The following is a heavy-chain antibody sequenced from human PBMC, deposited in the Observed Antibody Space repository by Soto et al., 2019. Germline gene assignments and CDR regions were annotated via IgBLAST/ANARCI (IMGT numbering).Heavy chain of an antibody. J-gene: IGHJ6*02. D-gene: IGHD2-21*01. Sequence: QVHLVESGGGAVQAGRSLRVSCATSGFIFSAYGMHWVRLAPGKGLEWVAFINYDGSSKFYGDSVKGRFTVSRDNSKNTLFLQLNSLRGEDTATYYCARCKQKVIHCAMDVWGQGATVTVTS. CDR2: INYDGSSK. CDR3: ARCKQKVIHCAMDV. V-gene: IGHV3-33*01. CDR1: GFIFSAYG.